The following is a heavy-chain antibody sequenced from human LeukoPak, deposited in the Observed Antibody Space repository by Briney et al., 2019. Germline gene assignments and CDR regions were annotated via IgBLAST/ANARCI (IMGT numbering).Heavy chain of an antibody. CDR3: ARGGQLWQYFDY. D-gene: IGHD5-18*01. V-gene: IGHV4-59*01. J-gene: IGHJ4*02. CDR1: GGSISSYY. Sequence: SETLSLTCTVSGGSISSYYWSWIRQLPGKGLEWIGYIYYSGSTNYNPSLKSRVTISVDTSKNQFSLKLSSVTAADTAVYYCARGGQLWQYFDYWGQGTLVTVSS. CDR2: IYYSGST.